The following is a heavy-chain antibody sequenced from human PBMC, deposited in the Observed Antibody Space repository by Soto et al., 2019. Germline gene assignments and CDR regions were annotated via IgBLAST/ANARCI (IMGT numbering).Heavy chain of an antibody. J-gene: IGHJ5*01. CDR3: STRAYDTNGYYRFDP. CDR1: GGSITTSNW. V-gene: IGHV4-4*02. CDR2: IYHSGRV. D-gene: IGHD3-22*01. Sequence: PSETLSLTCAVSGGSITTSNWWSWVRQPPGKGLEWIGEIYHSGRVNYSPSLKSRVTISLDTSKNQFSLTLSAVTAADTAMYYCSTRAYDTNGYYRFDPWGQGTLVTVSS.